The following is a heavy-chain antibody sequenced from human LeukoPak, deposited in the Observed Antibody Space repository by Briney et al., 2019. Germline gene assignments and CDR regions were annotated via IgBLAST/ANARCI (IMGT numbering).Heavy chain of an antibody. V-gene: IGHV3-74*01. Sequence: PGGSLRLSCEASGFTFNGHWMHWVRHAPGKGLVWVSLINGDGSTISYADSVKGRFTISRDNAKNRLYLQMNSLRAEDTAVYYCAKEQLERRGIGNFDYWGQGTLVTVSS. CDR3: AKEQLERRGIGNFDY. D-gene: IGHD1-1*01. CDR1: GFTFNGHW. CDR2: INGDGSTI. J-gene: IGHJ4*02.